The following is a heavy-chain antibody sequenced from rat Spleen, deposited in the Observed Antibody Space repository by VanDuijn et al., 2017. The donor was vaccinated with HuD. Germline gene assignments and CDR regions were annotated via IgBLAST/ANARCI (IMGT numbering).Heavy chain of an antibody. CDR1: GYSITSNY. D-gene: IGHD1-2*01. CDR3: ARSIYYYGSYVMDA. J-gene: IGHJ4*01. CDR2: INSAGNT. Sequence: EVQPQESGPGLVKPSQSLSLTCSVTGYSITSNYWGWIRKFPGNKLEWMGYINSAGNTSYNPSLTGRISITRDTSKNQFFLQVNSVTTEDTATYYCARSIYYYGSYVMDAWGQGASVTVSS. V-gene: IGHV3-3*01.